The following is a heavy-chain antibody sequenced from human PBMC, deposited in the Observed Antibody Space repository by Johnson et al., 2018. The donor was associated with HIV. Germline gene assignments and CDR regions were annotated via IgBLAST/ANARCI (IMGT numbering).Heavy chain of an antibody. CDR1: GFTFRSYG. V-gene: IGHV3-33*06. J-gene: IGHJ3*01. Sequence: QVQLVESGGGVVQPGRSLRLSCAASGFTFRSYGMHWVRQAPGKGLEWVAVIWYDGLNKYYADSVKGRFTISRDNSKNTLYLQMNSLRAEDTAVYYCAKDRSMDVVFDVWCQGTMVTVSS. CDR2: IWYDGLNK. CDR3: AKDRSMDVVFDV. D-gene: IGHD2-2*03.